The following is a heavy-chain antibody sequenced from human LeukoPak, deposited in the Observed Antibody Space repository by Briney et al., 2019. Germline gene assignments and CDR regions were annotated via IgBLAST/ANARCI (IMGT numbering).Heavy chain of an antibody. CDR1: GGSFSGYY. Sequence: SETLSLTCAVYGGSFSGYYWSWIRQPPGKGLEWIGEINHSGSTNYNPSLKSRVTMSVDTSKNQFSLKLSSVTAADTAVYYCARGYLAYYDSSGYVPYYFDYWGQGTLVTVSS. D-gene: IGHD3-22*01. CDR2: INHSGST. J-gene: IGHJ4*02. CDR3: ARGYLAYYDSSGYVPYYFDY. V-gene: IGHV4-34*01.